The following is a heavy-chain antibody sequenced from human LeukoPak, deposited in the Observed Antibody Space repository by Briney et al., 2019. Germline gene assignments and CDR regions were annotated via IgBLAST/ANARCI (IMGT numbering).Heavy chain of an antibody. J-gene: IGHJ6*03. CDR3: ARVLRYFDTATAYYYYYYMDV. CDR1: GGSISSGGYS. V-gene: IGHV4-30-2*01. Sequence: SQTLSLTCAVSGGSISSGGYSWSWIRQPPGKGLEWIGYIYTSGSTNYNPSLKSRVTISVDTSKNQFSLKLSSVTAADTAVYYCARVLRYFDTATAYYYYYYMDVWGQGTTVTVSS. CDR2: IYTSGST. D-gene: IGHD3-9*01.